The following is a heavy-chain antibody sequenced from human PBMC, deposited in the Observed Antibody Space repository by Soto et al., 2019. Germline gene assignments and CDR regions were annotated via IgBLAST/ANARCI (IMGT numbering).Heavy chain of an antibody. Sequence: VVSMRICKSGAWDRFKISGIGWSCQKPGKGLEWMGIIYPGDSDTRYSPSFQGQVTIPDDKSISTAYLQWSSLKASDTAMYYCARFGDSSGYPPGTLASCGQGPLVTVSS. V-gene: IGHV5-51*01. CDR1: WDRFKISG. D-gene: IGHD3-22*01. CDR3: ARFGDSSGYPPGTLAS. J-gene: IGHJ4*02. CDR2: IYPGDSDT.